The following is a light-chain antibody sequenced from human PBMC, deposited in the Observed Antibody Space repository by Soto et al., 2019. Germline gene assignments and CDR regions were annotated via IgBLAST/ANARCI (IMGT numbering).Light chain of an antibody. CDR1: QSIGPY. CDR2: DAV. J-gene: IGKJ4*01. Sequence: EIVLTQSPDTLSLSPGERATLSCRASQSIGPYLAWYQQKPGQSPRLLVYDAVNRAAGAPERFSGSGSGTVFTLTISSLEPEDSAVYLCQQRSDWPPLTCGGGTKVEIK. V-gene: IGKV3-11*01. CDR3: QQRSDWPPLT.